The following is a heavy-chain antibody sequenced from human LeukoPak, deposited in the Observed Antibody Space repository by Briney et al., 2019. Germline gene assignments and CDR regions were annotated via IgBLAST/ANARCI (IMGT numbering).Heavy chain of an antibody. J-gene: IGHJ5*02. D-gene: IGHD2-2*01. CDR2: INTNTGNP. Sequence: ASVKVSCKASGYTFTSYAMNWVRQAPGQGLEWMGWINTNTGNPTYAQGFTGRFVFSLDTSVSTAYLQISSLKAEDTAVYYCARVGVPAAMLFGWFDPWGQGTLVTVSS. V-gene: IGHV7-4-1*02. CDR1: GYTFTSYA. CDR3: ARVGVPAAMLFGWFDP.